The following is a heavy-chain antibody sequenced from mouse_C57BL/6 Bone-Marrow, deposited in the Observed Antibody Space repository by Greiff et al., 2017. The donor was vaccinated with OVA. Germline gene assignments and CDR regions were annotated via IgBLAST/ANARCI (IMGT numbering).Heavy chain of an antibody. CDR1: GYAFSSYW. CDR2: IYPGDGDT. D-gene: IGHD2-12*01. Sequence: QVHVKQSGAELVKPGASVKISCKASGYAFSSYWMNWVKQRPGKGLEWIGQIYPGDGDTNYNGKFKGKATLTADKSSSTAYMQLSSLTSEDSAVYFCARGEYSPLDYWGQGTTLTVSS. V-gene: IGHV1-80*01. CDR3: ARGEYSPLDY. J-gene: IGHJ2*01.